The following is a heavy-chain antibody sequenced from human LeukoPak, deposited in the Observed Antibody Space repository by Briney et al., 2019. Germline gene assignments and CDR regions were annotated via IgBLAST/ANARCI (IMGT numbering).Heavy chain of an antibody. V-gene: IGHV3-73*01. CDR2: IETNAKNYAT. J-gene: IGHJ4*02. CDR1: GFTFRGCA. CDR3: TRDGGSWSHLDS. Sequence: PGGSLKLSCAAWGFTFRGCAMHWVRQASGKGLEWVGRIETNAKNYATAYSASVKGRFIISRDESKNTAYLQMNSLNTDETAVYYCTRDGGSWSHLDSWGQGTLVTVSS. D-gene: IGHD2-15*01.